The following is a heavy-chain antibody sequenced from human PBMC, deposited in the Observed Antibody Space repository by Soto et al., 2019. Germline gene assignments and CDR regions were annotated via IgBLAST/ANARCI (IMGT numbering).Heavy chain of an antibody. CDR3: AREGITGITIFEVVTAPPDY. V-gene: IGHV3-48*02. Sequence: GGSLRLSCAASGFTFSSYSMNWVRQAPGKGLEWVSYISSSSSTIYYADSVKGRFTISRDNAKNSLYLQMNSLRDEDTAVYYCAREGITGITIFEVVTAPPDYWGQGALVTVSS. CDR1: GFTFSSYS. CDR2: ISSSSSTI. J-gene: IGHJ4*02. D-gene: IGHD3-3*01.